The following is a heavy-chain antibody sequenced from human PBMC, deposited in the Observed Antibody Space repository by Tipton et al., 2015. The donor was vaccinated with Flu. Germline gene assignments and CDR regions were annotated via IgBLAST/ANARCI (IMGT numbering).Heavy chain of an antibody. CDR3: AGIAVAGIFDY. V-gene: IGHV4-4*07. J-gene: IGHJ4*02. Sequence: TLSLACTVSGGSISSYYWSWIRQPAGKGLEWIGRIYTSGSTNYNPSLKSRVTMSVDTSKNQFSLKLSSVTAADTAVYYCAGIAVAGIFDYWGQGTLVTVSS. CDR2: IYTSGST. D-gene: IGHD6-19*01. CDR1: GGSISSYY.